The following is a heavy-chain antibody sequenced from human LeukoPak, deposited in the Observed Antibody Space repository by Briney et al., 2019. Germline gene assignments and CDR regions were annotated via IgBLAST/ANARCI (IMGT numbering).Heavy chain of an antibody. CDR1: GYTFTGYY. Sequence: GSSVTVSCKASGYTFTGYYMHWVRQAPGQGLEWMGWINPNSGGTNYAQKVQGRFTMTRDTSISTAYMELSGLRSDDTAGYYCARDPQWGDYYDSSGYQFDYWGQGTLVTVSS. V-gene: IGHV1-2*02. CDR3: ARDPQWGDYYDSSGYQFDY. D-gene: IGHD3-22*01. J-gene: IGHJ4*02. CDR2: INPNSGGT.